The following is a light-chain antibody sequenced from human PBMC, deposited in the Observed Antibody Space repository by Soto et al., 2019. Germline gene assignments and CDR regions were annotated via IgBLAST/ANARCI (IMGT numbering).Light chain of an antibody. CDR3: QQYSSSSLT. J-gene: IGKJ4*01. CDR2: GAS. CDR1: QSISNNY. Sequence: EIVLTQSPATLSLSPGESATLSCRASQSISNNYLAWYQQKLGQAPRLLISGASTRATGIPDRFSGSGSGTDFTLSISRLEPEDFAVYFCQQYSSSSLTFVGGTKVEIK. V-gene: IGKV3-20*01.